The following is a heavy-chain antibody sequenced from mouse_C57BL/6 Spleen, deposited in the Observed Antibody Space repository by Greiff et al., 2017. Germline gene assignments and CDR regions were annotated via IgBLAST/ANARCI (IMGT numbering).Heavy chain of an antibody. CDR2: IYPGNSDT. Sequence: EVQLQQSGTVLARPGASVKMSCKTSGYTFTSYWMHWVKQRPGPGLEWIGAIYPGNSDTSYNQKFKGKAKLTAVPSASTAYIELSSLTNEDSAVYYCTRWDWDGYYFDYWGQGTTLTVSS. CDR3: TRWDWDGYYFDY. D-gene: IGHD4-1*01. J-gene: IGHJ2*01. V-gene: IGHV1-5*01. CDR1: GYTFTSYW.